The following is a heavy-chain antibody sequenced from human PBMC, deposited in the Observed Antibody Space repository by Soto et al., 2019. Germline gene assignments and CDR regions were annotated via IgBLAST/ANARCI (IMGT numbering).Heavy chain of an antibody. CDR2: INAGNGNT. CDR3: ARDSGYSGYDVRD. D-gene: IGHD5-12*01. J-gene: IGHJ4*02. Sequence: QVQLVQSGAEVKKPGASVKVSCKASGYTFTSYAMHWVRQAPGQRLEWMGWINAGNGNTKYSQKFQGRVTITRDTPASTAYMELSSLRSEDTAVYYCARDSGYSGYDVRDWGQGTLVTVSS. CDR1: GYTFTSYA. V-gene: IGHV1-3*01.